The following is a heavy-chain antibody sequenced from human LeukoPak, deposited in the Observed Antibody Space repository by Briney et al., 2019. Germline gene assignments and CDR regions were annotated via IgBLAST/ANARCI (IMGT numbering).Heavy chain of an antibody. CDR3: ARDVHGDYGSGWFDP. V-gene: IGHV1-69*05. CDR2: IMPLFGTA. Sequence: SVKVSCETSGGTFNNSAISWVRQAPGQGLEWLGGIMPLFGTAGYAQKFQGRVTITKDESTRTVYLELTSLTSDDTAVYYCARDVHGDYGSGWFDPWGQGTLVSVSS. CDR1: GGTFNNSA. D-gene: IGHD4-17*01. J-gene: IGHJ5*02.